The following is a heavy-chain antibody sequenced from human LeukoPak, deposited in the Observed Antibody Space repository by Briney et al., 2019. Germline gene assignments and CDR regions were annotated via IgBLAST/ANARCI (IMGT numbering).Heavy chain of an antibody. Sequence: ASVKVSCKASGYTFTGYYMHWVRQAPGQGLEWMGWINPNSGGTNYAQKFQGRVTMTRDTPISTAYMELSRLRSDDTAVYYCARSILWFGESSPDYWGQGTLVTVSS. CDR2: INPNSGGT. J-gene: IGHJ4*02. CDR3: ARSILWFGESSPDY. D-gene: IGHD3-10*01. CDR1: GYTFTGYY. V-gene: IGHV1-2*02.